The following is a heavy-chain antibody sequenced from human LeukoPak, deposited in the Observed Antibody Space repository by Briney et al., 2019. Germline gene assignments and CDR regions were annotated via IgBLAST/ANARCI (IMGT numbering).Heavy chain of an antibody. V-gene: IGHV1-18*01. J-gene: IGHJ6*03. CDR3: ARGALAQPFYYYMDV. D-gene: IGHD3-3*02. CDR1: GHTFTSNG. Sequence: ASVELSFQASGHTFTSNGITWVRPAPGQGLEWMGWISGYNGNTNYAQKLQGRVTMTTDRSTSTAYMELRRLTSDDTAVYYCARGALAQPFYYYMDVWGKGTTVTVSS. CDR2: ISGYNGNT.